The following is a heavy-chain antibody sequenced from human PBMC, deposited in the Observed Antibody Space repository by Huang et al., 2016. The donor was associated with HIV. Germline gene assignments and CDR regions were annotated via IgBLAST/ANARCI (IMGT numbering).Heavy chain of an antibody. Sequence: QVQLVESGGGVVQPGRSLRLSCAASGFIFSNYGMHWVRQATGKGLGWGELISYDGSNKYYTDSVKGRFSISRDNSKNTLYLQMNSLRAEDTAVYYCALKGDSSGWEYFRHWGQGTLVTVSS. CDR2: ISYDGSNK. CDR1: GFIFSNYG. V-gene: IGHV3-30*03. CDR3: ALKGDSSGWEYFRH. D-gene: IGHD6-19*01. J-gene: IGHJ1*01.